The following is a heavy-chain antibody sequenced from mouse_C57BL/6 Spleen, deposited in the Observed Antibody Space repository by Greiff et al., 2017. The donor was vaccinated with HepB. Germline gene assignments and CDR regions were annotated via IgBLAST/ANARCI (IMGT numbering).Heavy chain of an antibody. CDR1: GFTFTDYY. D-gene: IGHD2-2*01. CDR2: IRNKANGYRT. V-gene: IGHV7-3*01. Sequence: EVKLMESGGGLVQPGGSLSLSCAASGFTFTDYYMSWVRQPPGKALEWLGFIRNKANGYRTEYSASVKGRFTISRDNSQSILYLQMNALRAEDSATYYCARSLVTTIGGYFDYWGQGTTLTVSS. J-gene: IGHJ2*01. CDR3: ARSLVTTIGGYFDY.